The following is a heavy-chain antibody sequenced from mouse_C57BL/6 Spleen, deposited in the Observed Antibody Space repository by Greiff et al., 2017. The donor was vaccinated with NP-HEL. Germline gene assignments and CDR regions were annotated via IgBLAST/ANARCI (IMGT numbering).Heavy chain of an antibody. Sequence: VQLKESGAELVRPGASVTLSCKASGYTFTDYEMHWVKQTPVHGLEWIGAIDPETGGTAYNQKFKGKAILTADKSSSTAYMELRSLTSEDSAVYYCTRWGSNYDWGQGTLVTVSA. D-gene: IGHD2-5*01. V-gene: IGHV1-15*01. CDR3: TRWGSNYD. CDR1: GYTFTDYE. CDR2: IDPETGGT. J-gene: IGHJ3*01.